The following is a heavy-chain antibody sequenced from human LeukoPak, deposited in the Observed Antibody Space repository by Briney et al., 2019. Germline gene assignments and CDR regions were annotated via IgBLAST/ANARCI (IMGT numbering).Heavy chain of an antibody. D-gene: IGHD3-16*01. Sequence: GASVKVSCKASGYTFTSYGISWVRQAPGQGLEWMGGIIPIFGTANYAQKFQGRVTITADESTSTAYMELSSLRSEDTAVYYCARLIELAFDIWGQGTMVTVSS. CDR3: ARLIELAFDI. J-gene: IGHJ3*02. V-gene: IGHV1-69*13. CDR1: GYTFTSYG. CDR2: IIPIFGTA.